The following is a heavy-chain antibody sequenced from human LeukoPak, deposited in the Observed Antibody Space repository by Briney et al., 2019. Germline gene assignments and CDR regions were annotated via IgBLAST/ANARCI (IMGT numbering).Heavy chain of an antibody. D-gene: IGHD3-22*01. CDR2: IYYIGTT. V-gene: IGHV4-39*07. CDR3: ARTTSYYYDGSGYSAFDI. Sequence: PSETLSLTCTVSGGSISSATYYWGWIRQPPGKGLEWIGIIYYIGTTYYNPSLKSRVTISTDTSKNQFSLKLSSVTAADTAVYYCARTTSYYYDGSGYSAFDIWGLGTMVTVSS. J-gene: IGHJ3*02. CDR1: GGSISSATYY.